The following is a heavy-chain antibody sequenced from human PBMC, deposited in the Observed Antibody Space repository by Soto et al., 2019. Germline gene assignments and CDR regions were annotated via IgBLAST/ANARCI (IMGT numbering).Heavy chain of an antibody. V-gene: IGHV4-4*02. CDR2: IYHSGST. Sequence: QVQLQESGPGLVKPSGTLSLTCAVSGGSISSSNWWSWVRQPPGQGLERIGEIYHSGSTNYNPSLKRRVTISVDKSKNQFSLELRSVTAADTAVYYCAGVVGGYYYGMDVWGQGTKVTV. D-gene: IGHD2-2*01. J-gene: IGHJ6*02. CDR3: AGVVGGYYYGMDV. CDR1: GGSISSSNW.